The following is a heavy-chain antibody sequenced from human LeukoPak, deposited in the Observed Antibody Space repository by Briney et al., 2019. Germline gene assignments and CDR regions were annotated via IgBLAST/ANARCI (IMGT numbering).Heavy chain of an antibody. CDR3: AKQFSGFSEWSSDYYYMDV. J-gene: IGHJ6*03. CDR2: ISGSGSNT. CDR1: GFTFGNFV. Sequence: PGGSLRLSCAASGFTFGNFVVSWVRQAPGKGLEWVSSISGSGSNTYYPDSLRGRFTISRDNSRNTLYLQMNSLRAEDTAVYYCAKQFSGFSEWSSDYYYMDVWGKGTTVTVSS. V-gene: IGHV3-23*01. D-gene: IGHD3-3*01.